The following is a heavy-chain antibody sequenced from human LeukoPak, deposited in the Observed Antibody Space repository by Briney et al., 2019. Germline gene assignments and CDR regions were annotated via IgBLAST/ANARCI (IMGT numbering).Heavy chain of an antibody. CDR1: GYTLTELS. J-gene: IGHJ6*03. CDR3: ATSPYSSGWRRVYYMDV. Sequence: ASVKVSFKVSGYTLTELSMHWVRQAPGKGREGMGGFDPEDGETIYAQKFQGRVTITEDTSTDTAYMELSSLRSEDTAVYYCATSPYSSGWRRVYYMDVWGKGTTVTVSS. CDR2: FDPEDGET. V-gene: IGHV1-24*01. D-gene: IGHD6-19*01.